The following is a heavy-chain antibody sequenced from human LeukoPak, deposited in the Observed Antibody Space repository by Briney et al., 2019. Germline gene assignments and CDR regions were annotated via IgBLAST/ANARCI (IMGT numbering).Heavy chain of an antibody. Sequence: SVKVSCKASGGTFSSYAISWVRQAPGQGLEWMGGIIPISGTANYAQKFQGRVTITADKSTSTAYMELSSLRSEDTAVYYCARDYYGSGSVLLGYYYYMDVWGKGTRSPSP. J-gene: IGHJ6*03. CDR2: IIPISGTA. CDR1: GGTFSSYA. CDR3: ARDYYGSGSVLLGYYYYMDV. V-gene: IGHV1-69*06. D-gene: IGHD3-10*01.